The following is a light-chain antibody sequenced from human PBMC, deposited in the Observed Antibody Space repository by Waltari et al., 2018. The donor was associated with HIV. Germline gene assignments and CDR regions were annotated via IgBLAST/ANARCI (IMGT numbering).Light chain of an antibody. CDR3: TSYISSATPE. CDR2: EVT. V-gene: IGLV2-14*01. CDR1: RSDSYKD. J-gene: IGLJ3*02. Sequence: QSALAQPASVSGSPGQTTTISCTGVRSDSYKDVSWYQHRPGEAPIVIIYEVTNRPSGVSHLFSGSKSGNTASLTISGLQSEDEADYFCTSYISSATPEFGGGTRLTVL.